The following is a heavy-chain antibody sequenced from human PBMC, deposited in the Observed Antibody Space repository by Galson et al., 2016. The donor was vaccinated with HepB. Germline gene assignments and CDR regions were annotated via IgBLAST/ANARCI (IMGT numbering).Heavy chain of an antibody. CDR2: ISSSSDYI. CDR3: SRGGGMYYSMDV. V-gene: IGHV3-21*01. CDR1: GFTFTSYS. J-gene: IGHJ6*02. Sequence: PRLSCAASGFTFTSYSINWVRQAPGKGLEWVSSISSSSDYIYYSDSVRGRVTISRDNARNSLYLRMDSLRAEDTAVYFCSRGGGMYYSMDVWGRGTAVTV. D-gene: IGHD3-16*01.